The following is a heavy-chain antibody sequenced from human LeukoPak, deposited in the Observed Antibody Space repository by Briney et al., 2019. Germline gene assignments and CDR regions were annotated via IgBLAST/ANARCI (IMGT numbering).Heavy chain of an antibody. CDR3: AAPGYYYGSGSYRFDY. CDR2: IYYSGST. V-gene: IGHV4-39*01. J-gene: IGHJ4*02. D-gene: IGHD3-10*01. Sequence: PSETLSLTCTVSGGSISSSSYYWGWIRQPPGKGLEWIGSIYYSGSTYYNPSLESRVTISVDTSKNQFSLKLSSVTAADTAVYYCAAPGYYYGSGSYRFDYWGQGTLVTVSS. CDR1: GGSISSSSYY.